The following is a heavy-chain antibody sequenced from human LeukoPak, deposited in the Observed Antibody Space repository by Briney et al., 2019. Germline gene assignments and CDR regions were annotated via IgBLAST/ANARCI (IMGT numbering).Heavy chain of an antibody. Sequence: PSETLSLTCTVSGGSISSSSYYWGWIRQPPGKGLEWIGSIYYSGSTYYNPSLKSRVTISVDTSKNQFSLKLSSVTAADTAVYYCARHAAVAGTFSWFDLWGQGTLVTVSS. CDR3: ARHAAVAGTFSWFDL. J-gene: IGHJ5*02. CDR1: GGSISSSSYY. V-gene: IGHV4-39*01. D-gene: IGHD6-19*01. CDR2: IYYSGST.